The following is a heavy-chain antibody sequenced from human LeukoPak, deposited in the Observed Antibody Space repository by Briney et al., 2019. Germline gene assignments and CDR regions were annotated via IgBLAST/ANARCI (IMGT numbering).Heavy chain of an antibody. Sequence: SVKVSCKASGYTFTSYDINWVRQAPGQGLEWMGGIIPIFGTANYAQKFQGRVTITADESTSTAYMELSSLRSEDTAVYYCARDPPTGPPYYFDYWGQGTLVTVSS. CDR2: IIPIFGTA. CDR1: GYTFTSYD. J-gene: IGHJ4*02. CDR3: ARDPPTGPPYYFDY. D-gene: IGHD1-1*01. V-gene: IGHV1-69*13.